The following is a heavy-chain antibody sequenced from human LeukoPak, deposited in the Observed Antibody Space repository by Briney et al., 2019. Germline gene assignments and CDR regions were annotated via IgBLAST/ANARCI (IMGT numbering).Heavy chain of an antibody. V-gene: IGHV1-46*04. CDR3: VRGDTIAP. Sequence: ASVKVSCKASGYTFTDFYMHWVRQAPGQGLEWVGIINPSGGAASCAQKLQGRVAMTRDTSTNTVYMELSSLRSEDTAVYYCVRGDTIAPWCQGTLVTVSS. D-gene: IGHD2-21*01. J-gene: IGHJ4*02. CDR2: INPSGGAA. CDR1: GYTFTDFY.